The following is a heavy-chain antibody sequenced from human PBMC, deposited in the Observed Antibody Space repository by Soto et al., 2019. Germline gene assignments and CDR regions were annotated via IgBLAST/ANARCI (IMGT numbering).Heavy chain of an antibody. J-gene: IGHJ4*02. D-gene: IGHD3-10*01. CDR1: GGSISSSNW. V-gene: IGHV4-4*02. Sequence: SETLSLTCAVSGGSISSSNWWSWVRQPPGKGLEWIGEIYHSGSTNYNPSLKSRVTISVDKSKNQFSLKLSSVTAADTAVYYCARVGPYYYGSGLDYWGQGTLVTVSS. CDR3: ARVGPYYYGSGLDY. CDR2: IYHSGST.